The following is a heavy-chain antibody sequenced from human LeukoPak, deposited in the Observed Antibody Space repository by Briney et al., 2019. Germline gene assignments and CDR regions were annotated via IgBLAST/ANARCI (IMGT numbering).Heavy chain of an antibody. Sequence: PGGSLRLSCAASGFTFSSYAMHWVRQASGKGLEWVAVISYDGSNKYYADSVKGRFTISRDNSKNTLYLQMNSLRAEDTAVYYCARDKGGDGYNPWSYWGQGTLVTVSS. J-gene: IGHJ4*02. CDR1: GFTFSSYA. CDR3: ARDKGGDGYNPWSY. CDR2: ISYDGSNK. D-gene: IGHD5-24*01. V-gene: IGHV3-30*04.